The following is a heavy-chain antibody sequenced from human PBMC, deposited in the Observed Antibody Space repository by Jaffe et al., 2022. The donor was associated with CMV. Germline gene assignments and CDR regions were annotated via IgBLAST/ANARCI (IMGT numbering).Heavy chain of an antibody. CDR2: IWYDGSNK. CDR3: ARDGNQQQPYYYYGMDV. CDR1: GFTFSSYG. V-gene: IGHV3-33*01. J-gene: IGHJ6*02. Sequence: QVQLVESGGGVVQPGRSLRLSCAASGFTFSSYGMHWVRQAPGKGLEWVAVIWYDGSNKYYADSVKGRFTISRDNSKNTLYLQMNSLRAEDTAVYYCARDGNQQQPYYYYGMDVWGQGTTVTVSS. D-gene: IGHD6-13*01.